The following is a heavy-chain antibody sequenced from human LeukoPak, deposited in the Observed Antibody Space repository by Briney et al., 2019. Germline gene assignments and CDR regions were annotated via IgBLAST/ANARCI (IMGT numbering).Heavy chain of an antibody. V-gene: IGHV1-2*07. Sequence: ASVKVSCKASGYTFTEHPMHWVRQAPGQGPEWVGDINPYSGNTNYAHHFQGRVTMTLDTSINVAYLEVRRLKVNDTAMYYCARGSRVGATFDNWGQGTLVIVSS. J-gene: IGHJ4*02. CDR1: GYTFTEHP. D-gene: IGHD1-26*01. CDR3: ARGSRVGATFDN. CDR2: INPYSGNT.